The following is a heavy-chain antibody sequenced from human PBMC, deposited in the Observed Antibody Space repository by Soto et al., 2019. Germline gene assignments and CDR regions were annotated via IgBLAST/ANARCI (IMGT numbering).Heavy chain of an antibody. CDR1: GFTFSSYG. CDR3: AKDGFVCSGGSCYGFGY. Sequence: QVQLVESGGGVVQPGRSLRLSCAASGFTFSSYGMHWVRQAPGKGLEWVAVISYDGSNKYYADSVKGRFTISRDNSKNTLYLQTNSLRAEDTAVYYCAKDGFVCSGGSCYGFGYWGQGTLVTVSS. V-gene: IGHV3-30*18. J-gene: IGHJ4*02. D-gene: IGHD2-15*01. CDR2: ISYDGSNK.